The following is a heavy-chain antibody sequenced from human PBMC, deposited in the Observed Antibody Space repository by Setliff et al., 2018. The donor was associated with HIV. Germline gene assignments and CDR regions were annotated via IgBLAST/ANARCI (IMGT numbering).Heavy chain of an antibody. J-gene: IGHJ4*02. CDR3: ARTGPSTDGYNLVIDY. V-gene: IGHV7-4-1*01. CDR2: INTNTGNP. Sequence: ASVKASCKASGYTFTRFAINWVRQAPGQGLEWMGWINTNTGNPTYAQGFTGRFVFSLDTSVSTAYLQILKAEDTAVYYCARTGPSTDGYNLVIDYWGQGTLVTVSS. CDR1: GYTFTRFA. D-gene: IGHD5-12*01.